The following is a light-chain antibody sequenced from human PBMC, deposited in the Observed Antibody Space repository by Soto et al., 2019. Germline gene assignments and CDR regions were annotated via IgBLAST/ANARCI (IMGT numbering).Light chain of an antibody. J-gene: IGKJ3*01. CDR3: QQYNSYPFT. V-gene: IGKV1-5*03. CDR1: QSMTSW. CDR2: KAS. Sequence: DIQMTQSPSTLSASVGDRVTITCRASQSMTSWLAWYQQKPGKAPKLLIYKASSLESGVPSRFSGSGSGTGFTLTISSLQPDDFATDYCQQYNSYPFTFGPGTKVDIK.